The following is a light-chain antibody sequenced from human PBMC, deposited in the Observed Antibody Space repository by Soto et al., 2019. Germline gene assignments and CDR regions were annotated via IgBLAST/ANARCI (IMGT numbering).Light chain of an antibody. CDR2: GAS. CDR1: QSVSNN. V-gene: IGKV3-15*01. Sequence: IVLTQSPGTLSLSPGERATLSCRASQSVSNNYLAWYQQKPGQAPRLLIYGASTRATGIPDRFSGSGSGTEFTLTISRLQSEDLAVYHCQQYNQWPLTFGQGTKV. CDR3: QQYNQWPLT. J-gene: IGKJ1*01.